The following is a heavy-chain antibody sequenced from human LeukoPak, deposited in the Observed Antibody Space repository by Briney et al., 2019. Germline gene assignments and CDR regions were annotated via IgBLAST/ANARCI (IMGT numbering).Heavy chain of an antibody. D-gene: IGHD6-13*01. Sequence: HPGGSLRLSCAASGFTFSSYGMHWVRQAPGKGLEWVAVISYDGSNKYYADSVKGRFTISRDNSKNTLYLQMNSLRVEDTAVYYCAKDSSSSQDYWGQGTLVTVSS. CDR2: ISYDGSNK. V-gene: IGHV3-30*18. CDR1: GFTFSSYG. J-gene: IGHJ4*02. CDR3: AKDSSSSQDY.